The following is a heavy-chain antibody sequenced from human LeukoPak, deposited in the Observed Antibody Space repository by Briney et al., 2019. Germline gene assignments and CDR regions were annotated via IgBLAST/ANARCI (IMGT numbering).Heavy chain of an antibody. CDR3: ARIAVTGMWYFDY. V-gene: IGHV3-33*01. J-gene: IGHJ4*02. Sequence: GTSLRLSCAASGISFSSHGMHWVRQAPGKGLEWVAVIWYDGSNIYYADSVKGRFTISRDNAKKSLYLQMNSLRAEDTAVYYCARIAVTGMWYFDYWGQGTQVTVSS. CDR1: GISFSSHG. CDR2: IWYDGSNI. D-gene: IGHD6-19*01.